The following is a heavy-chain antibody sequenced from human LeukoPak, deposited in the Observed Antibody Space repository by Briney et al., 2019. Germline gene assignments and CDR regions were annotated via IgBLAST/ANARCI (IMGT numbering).Heavy chain of an antibody. Sequence: GGSLRLSCAASGFTFSSYAMSWVRQAPGKGLEWVSAISGSGGSTYHADSVKGRFTISRDNSKNTLYLQMNSLRAEDTAVYHCAKDQYYYDSSGYYYWGQGTLVTVSS. CDR1: GFTFSSYA. CDR3: AKDQYYYDSSGYYY. V-gene: IGHV3-23*01. D-gene: IGHD3-22*01. J-gene: IGHJ4*02. CDR2: ISGSGGST.